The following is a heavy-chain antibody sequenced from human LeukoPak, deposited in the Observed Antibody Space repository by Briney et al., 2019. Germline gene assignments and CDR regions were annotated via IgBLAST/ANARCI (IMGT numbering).Heavy chain of an antibody. V-gene: IGHV3-23*01. J-gene: IGHJ4*02. Sequence: GGSLRLSCAASGFTFSTYAMYWVRQAPGKGLEWVSAISGSGGSTYYADSVKGRFTISRDNSKNTLYLQMNSLRAEDTAVYYCAKDLWFGDSVEYYYDYWGQGTLVTVSS. CDR1: GFTFSTYA. CDR3: AKDLWFGDSVEYYYDY. CDR2: ISGSGGST. D-gene: IGHD3-10*01.